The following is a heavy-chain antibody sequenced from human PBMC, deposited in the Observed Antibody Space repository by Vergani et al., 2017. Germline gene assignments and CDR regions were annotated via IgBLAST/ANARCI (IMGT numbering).Heavy chain of an antibody. J-gene: IGHJ6*04. D-gene: IGHD3-3*01. CDR1: GGTFSSYA. CDR3: ASRDITIFGVGIIRGYYYDGVDG. Sequence: QVQLVQSGAEVKKPGSSVKVSCKASGGTFSSYAISWVRQAPGQGLEWMGGIIPIFGTANYAQKFQGRVTITADESTSTAYMELSSLRSEDTAVYYCASRDITIFGVGIIRGYYYDGVDGWGEGTTVTASA. CDR2: IIPIFGTA. V-gene: IGHV1-69*01.